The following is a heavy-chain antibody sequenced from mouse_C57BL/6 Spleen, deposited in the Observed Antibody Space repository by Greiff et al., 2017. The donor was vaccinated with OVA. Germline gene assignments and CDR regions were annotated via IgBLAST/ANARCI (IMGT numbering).Heavy chain of an antibody. CDR2: IDPETGGT. Sequence: QVHVKQSGAELVRPGASVTLSCKASGYTFTDYEMHWVKQTPVHGLEWIGAIDPETGGTAYNQKFKGKAILTADKSSSTAYMELRSLTSEDSAVYYCTRGGGDGYWYFDVWGTGTTVTVSS. CDR3: TRGGGDGYWYFDV. J-gene: IGHJ1*03. D-gene: IGHD2-3*01. V-gene: IGHV1-15*01. CDR1: GYTFTDYE.